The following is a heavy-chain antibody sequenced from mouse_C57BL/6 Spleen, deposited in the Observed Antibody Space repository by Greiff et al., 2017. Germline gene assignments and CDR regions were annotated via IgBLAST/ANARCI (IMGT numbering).Heavy chain of an antibody. Sequence: VQLQQSGPELVKPGASVKISCKASGYAFSSSWMNWVKQRPGKGLEWIGRIYPGDGDTNYNGKFKGKATLTADKSSSTAYMQLSSLTSEDSAVYFCARGKGYDGGAMDYWGQGTSVTVSS. V-gene: IGHV1-82*01. J-gene: IGHJ4*01. CDR1: GYAFSSSW. D-gene: IGHD2-2*01. CDR2: IYPGDGDT. CDR3: ARGKGYDGGAMDY.